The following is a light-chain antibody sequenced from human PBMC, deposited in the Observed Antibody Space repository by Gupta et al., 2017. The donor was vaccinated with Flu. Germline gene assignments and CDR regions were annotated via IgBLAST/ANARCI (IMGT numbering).Light chain of an antibody. CDR3: QQGDRTPYT. J-gene: IGKJ2*01. CDR1: QSISNF. CDR2: LGS. V-gene: IGKV1-39*01. Sequence: DIQMTQSPSSLSASVGERVTISCRTNQSISNFLSWYHQTAGAAPKLLIHLGSTVHSGIPSSFSGDGSGTEFALTINEHQRDDSGTYSCQQGDRTPYTFGQGTQVEI.